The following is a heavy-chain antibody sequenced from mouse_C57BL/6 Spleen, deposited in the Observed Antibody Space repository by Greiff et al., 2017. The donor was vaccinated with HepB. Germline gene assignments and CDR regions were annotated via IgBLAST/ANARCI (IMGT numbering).Heavy chain of an antibody. CDR3: ARGGSSGYYAMDY. J-gene: IGHJ4*01. V-gene: IGHV1-52*01. CDR2: IDPSDSET. Sequence: VQLQQSGAELVRPGSSVKLSCKASGYTFTSYWMHWVKQRPIQGLEWIGNIDPSDSETHYNQKFKDKATLTVDKSSSTAYMQLSSLTSEDSAVYYWARGGSSGYYAMDYWGQGTSVTVSS. CDR1: GYTFTSYW. D-gene: IGHD3-2*02.